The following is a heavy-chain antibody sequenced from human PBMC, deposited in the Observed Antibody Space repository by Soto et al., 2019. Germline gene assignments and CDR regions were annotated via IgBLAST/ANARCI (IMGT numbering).Heavy chain of an antibody. CDR1: GGSISSDGTY. D-gene: IGHD3-10*01. Sequence: QVQLQESGPGLVKSSQTLSLTCTVSGGSISSDGTYWRWIRQHPGKGLEWIRYIYYSGSTYYNPSLKSRVTISLDPSKNQFSLKLNSVTAADTAVYYCARGRMVRGVIYYYCMDVWVQGTTVTVSS. CDR3: ARGRMVRGVIYYYCMDV. J-gene: IGHJ6*02. CDR2: IYYSGST. V-gene: IGHV4-31*03.